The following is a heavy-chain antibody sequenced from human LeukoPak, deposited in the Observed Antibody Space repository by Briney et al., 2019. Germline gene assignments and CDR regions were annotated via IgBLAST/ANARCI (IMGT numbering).Heavy chain of an antibody. D-gene: IGHD3-10*01. CDR3: ARLIGIGGYKDYFDY. V-gene: IGHV4-39*01. Sequence: PSETLSLTCTVSGDSISSSTYYWGWIRQPPGKGLEWLGNIYYSGTTYYNPSLKSRVTISVDTSMNQFSLKLTSVTAADTAVYYCARLIGIGGYKDYFDYWGQGTLVTVSS. J-gene: IGHJ4*02. CDR1: GDSISSSTYY. CDR2: IYYSGTT.